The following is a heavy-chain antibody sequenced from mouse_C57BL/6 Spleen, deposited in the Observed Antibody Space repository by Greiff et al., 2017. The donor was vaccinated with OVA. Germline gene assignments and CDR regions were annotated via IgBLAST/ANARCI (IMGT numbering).Heavy chain of an antibody. D-gene: IGHD1-1*01. CDR3: ARDLYGSSSYWYFDV. Sequence: QVQLKQPGAELVRPGSSVKLSCKASGYTFTSYWMHWVKQRPIQGLEWIGNIDPSDSETHYNQKFKDKATLTVDKSSSTAYMQLSSLTSEDSAVYYCARDLYGSSSYWYFDVWGTGTTVTVSS. V-gene: IGHV1-52*01. J-gene: IGHJ1*03. CDR1: GYTFTSYW. CDR2: IDPSDSET.